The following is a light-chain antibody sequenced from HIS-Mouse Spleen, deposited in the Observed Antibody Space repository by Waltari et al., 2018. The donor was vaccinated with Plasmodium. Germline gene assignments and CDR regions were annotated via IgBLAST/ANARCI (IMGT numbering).Light chain of an antibody. Sequence: EIVMTQSPATLSVSPGERATPSCSASQRVRRNLAWYQQKPGQAPRLLIYGASTRATGIPARFSGSGSGTEFTLTISSLQSEDFAVYYCQQYNNWSFTFGPGTKVDIK. CDR3: QQYNNWSFT. J-gene: IGKJ3*01. V-gene: IGKV3-15*01. CDR2: GAS. CDR1: QRVRRN.